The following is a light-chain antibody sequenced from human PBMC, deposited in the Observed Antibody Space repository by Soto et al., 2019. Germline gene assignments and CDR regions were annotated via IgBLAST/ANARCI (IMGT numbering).Light chain of an antibody. J-gene: IGKJ5*01. Sequence: DIVMTQSPLSMPVTPGEPASLSCRSSQSLLHSDGYYYLDWYLQKPGQSQQLLIYLGSNRASGVPDRFSGSGSGTDFTLTISSLQAEDVAVYYCKKYYSGPITVGKGTRLANK. V-gene: IGKV2-28*01. CDR2: LGS. CDR3: KKYYSGPIT. CDR1: QSLLHSDGYYY.